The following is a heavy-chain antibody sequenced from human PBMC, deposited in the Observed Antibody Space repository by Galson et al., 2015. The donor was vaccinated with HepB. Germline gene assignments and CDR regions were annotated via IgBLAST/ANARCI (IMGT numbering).Heavy chain of an antibody. CDR2: INSDGSST. D-gene: IGHD3-9*01. J-gene: IGHJ5*02. CDR1: GFTFSSYW. CDR3: ARESTYYDILTASTINWFDP. V-gene: IGHV3-74*01. Sequence: SLRLSCAASGFTFSSYWMHWVRQAPGKGLVWVSRINSDGSSTSYADSVKGRFTISRDNAKNTLYLQMNSLRAEDTAVYYCARESTYYDILTASTINWFDPWGQGTLVTVSS.